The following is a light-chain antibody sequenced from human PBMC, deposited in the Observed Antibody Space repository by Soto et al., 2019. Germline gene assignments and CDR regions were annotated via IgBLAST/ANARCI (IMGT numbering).Light chain of an antibody. V-gene: IGKV3-15*01. CDR3: QQYNNWPYT. CDR2: RAS. Sequence: EKVMRQSPATLSVSPGRSATLSCRASQHISSGFAWYRQKPGQAPTLLIYRASTRAAGIAARFSGSGSGTDFTHTISSLQSEDFAVYYCQQYNNWPYTFGQGTKLEIK. CDR1: QHISSG. J-gene: IGKJ2*01.